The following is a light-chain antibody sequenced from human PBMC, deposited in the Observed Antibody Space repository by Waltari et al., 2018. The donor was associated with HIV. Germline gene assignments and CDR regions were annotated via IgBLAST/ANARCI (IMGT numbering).Light chain of an antibody. V-gene: IGLV2-8*01. CDR1: SSDVGGYNS. Sequence: QSALTQPPSASGSPGQSVTIPCTGTSSDVGGYNSVSWYQQHPGKAPKLMIYAVTQRPSGVPDRFSGSKSGNTASLTVSGLQAEDEADYYCSSYAGSNSYVFGTGTKVTVL. CDR2: AVT. J-gene: IGLJ1*01. CDR3: SSYAGSNSYV.